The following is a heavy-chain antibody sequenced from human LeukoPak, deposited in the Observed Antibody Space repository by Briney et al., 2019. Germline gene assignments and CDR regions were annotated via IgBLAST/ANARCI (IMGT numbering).Heavy chain of an antibody. CDR1: GYSFTTYW. V-gene: IGHV5-10-1*01. Sequence: GESLKISCKGSGYSFTTYWISWVRQMPGKGLEWMGTIDPSDSYTNYSPSFQGHVTILPDKSISTAYLQWSSLKASDTAMYYCARHNSGSYSNLVYDYWGQGTLVTVSS. J-gene: IGHJ4*02. D-gene: IGHD1-26*01. CDR3: ARHNSGSYSNLVYDY. CDR2: IDPSDSYT.